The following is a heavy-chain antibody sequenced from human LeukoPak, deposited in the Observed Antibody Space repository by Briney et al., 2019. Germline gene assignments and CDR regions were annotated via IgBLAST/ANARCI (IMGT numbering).Heavy chain of an antibody. D-gene: IGHD6-13*01. CDR3: GRDGGSWSDWFDP. V-gene: IGHV3-21*04. CDR1: GFTFTNYS. CDR2: ISSSSSYI. J-gene: IGHJ5*02. Sequence: GGSLRLSCAASGFTFTNYSMNWVRQAPGKGLEWVSSISSSSSYIYYADSVKGRFTITRDTSKNSLYLQMNSLRPEDTAVYYCGRDGGSWSDWFDPWGEGTLVTVSS.